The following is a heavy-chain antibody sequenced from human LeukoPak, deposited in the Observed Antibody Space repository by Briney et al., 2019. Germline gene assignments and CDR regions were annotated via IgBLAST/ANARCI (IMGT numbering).Heavy chain of an antibody. CDR1: GGSISSGGYS. Sequence: SQTLSLTCAVSGGSISSGGYSWSWIRQPPGKGLEWIGYIYHSGSTYYNPSLKSRVTISVDRSKNQFSLKLSSVTAADTAVYYCARGNHYYDSSGYYYERVYYFDYWGQGTLVTVSS. D-gene: IGHD3-22*01. CDR3: ARGNHYYDSSGYYYERVYYFDY. CDR2: IYHSGST. V-gene: IGHV4-30-2*01. J-gene: IGHJ4*02.